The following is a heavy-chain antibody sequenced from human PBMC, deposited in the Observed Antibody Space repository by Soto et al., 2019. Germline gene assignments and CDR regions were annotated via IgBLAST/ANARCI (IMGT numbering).Heavy chain of an antibody. J-gene: IGHJ4*02. D-gene: IGHD3-10*01. V-gene: IGHV1-3*01. Sequence: VSVKVSCKASGYTFTSYAMHWVRQAPGQRLEWMGWINAGNGNTKYSQKFQGRVTITRDTSASTAYMELSSLRSEDTAVYYCARDGNYYGSGSPTHWGQGTLVTVSS. CDR2: INAGNGNT. CDR3: ARDGNYYGSGSPTH. CDR1: GYTFTSYA.